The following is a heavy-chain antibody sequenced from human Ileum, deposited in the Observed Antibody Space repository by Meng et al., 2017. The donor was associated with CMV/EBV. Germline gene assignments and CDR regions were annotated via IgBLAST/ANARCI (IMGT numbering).Heavy chain of an antibody. CDR1: GYTFISYG. CDR2: INTNTGNP. J-gene: IGHJ4*02. Sequence: QVQLVQSGSALKEPGASVKVSCKTSGYTFISYGINWVRQAPGQRLEWMGWINTNTGNPTYAQDFTGRFVFSLDTSVSTAYLQISSLRVEDTAVYYCTRGAGAHTAKFDYWGQGTLVTISS. CDR3: TRGAGAHTAKFDY. D-gene: IGHD5-18*01. V-gene: IGHV7-4-1*02.